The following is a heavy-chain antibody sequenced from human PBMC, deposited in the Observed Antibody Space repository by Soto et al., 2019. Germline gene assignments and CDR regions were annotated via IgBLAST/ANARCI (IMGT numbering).Heavy chain of an antibody. CDR1: GFTFSSYG. Sequence: GGSLRLSCAASGFTFSSYGMHWVRQAPGKGLEWVAVIWYDGSSKYYADSVKGRFTISRDNSKNTLYLQMNSLRAEDTAVYYCASVKDYYYYGMDVWGQGTTVTVSS. CDR2: IWYDGSSK. J-gene: IGHJ6*02. V-gene: IGHV3-33*01. CDR3: ASVKDYYYYGMDV.